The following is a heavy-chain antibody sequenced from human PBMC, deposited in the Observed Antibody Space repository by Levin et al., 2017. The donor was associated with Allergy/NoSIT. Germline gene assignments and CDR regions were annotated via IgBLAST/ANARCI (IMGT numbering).Heavy chain of an antibody. CDR2: INPSGGST. CDR1: GYTFTSYY. V-gene: IGHV1-46*01. J-gene: IGHJ3*02. D-gene: IGHD4-17*01. Sequence: LGESLKISCKASGYTFTSYYMHWVRQAPGQGLEWMGIINPSGGSTSYAQKFQGRVTMTRDTSTSTVYMELSSLRSEDTAVYYCARDLQRDYPSGGAFDIWGQGTMVTVSS. CDR3: ARDLQRDYPSGGAFDI.